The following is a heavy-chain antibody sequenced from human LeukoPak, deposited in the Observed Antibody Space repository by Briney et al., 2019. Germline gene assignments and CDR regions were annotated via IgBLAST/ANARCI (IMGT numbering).Heavy chain of an antibody. D-gene: IGHD2-2*01. V-gene: IGHV1-69*04. CDR1: GGTFSSYA. CDR3: ARVGSYCSSTSCYYFDY. Sequence: SVKVSCKASGGTFSSYAISWVRQAPGQGLEWMGRVIPILGIANYAQKFQGRVTITADRSTSTAYMELSSLRSEDTAVYYCARVGSYCSSTSCYYFDYWGQGTLGTVS. CDR2: VIPILGIA. J-gene: IGHJ4*02.